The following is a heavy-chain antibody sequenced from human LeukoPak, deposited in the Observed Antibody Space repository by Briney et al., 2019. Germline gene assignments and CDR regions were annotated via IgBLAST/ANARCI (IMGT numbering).Heavy chain of an antibody. J-gene: IGHJ1*01. Sequence: PGGSLRLSCAASGFTFSSYAMHWVRRAPGKGLEWVTFIWSDGSSKYYADSVKGRFTISRDNSKNTLYLQMNSLRAEDTAVYYCAKDASRYNWNFEYFQHWGQGTLVTVSS. CDR2: IWSDGSSK. D-gene: IGHD1-7*01. CDR3: AKDASRYNWNFEYFQH. V-gene: IGHV3-30*02. CDR1: GFTFSSYA.